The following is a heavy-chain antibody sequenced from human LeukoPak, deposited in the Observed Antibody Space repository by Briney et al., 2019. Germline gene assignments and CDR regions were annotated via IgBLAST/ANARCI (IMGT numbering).Heavy chain of an antibody. CDR1: GGSFSGYY. J-gene: IGHJ4*02. V-gene: IGHV4-34*01. CDR3: ARLRVRGYGYGPWEGPTWLDY. D-gene: IGHD5-18*01. CDR2: IYYSGST. Sequence: TSETLSLTCAVYGGSFSGYYWGWIRQPPGKKLEWIGTIYYSGSTYYNPSLKSRVTISVDTSKNQFSLKLSSVTAADTAVYYCARLRVRGYGYGPWEGPTWLDYWGQGTLVTVSS.